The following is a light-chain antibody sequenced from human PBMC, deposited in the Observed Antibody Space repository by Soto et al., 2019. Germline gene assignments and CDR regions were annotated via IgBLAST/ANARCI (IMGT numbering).Light chain of an antibody. CDR1: QGISSY. Sequence: AIRMTQSPSSLSASTGDRVTITCRASQGISSYLAWYQQKPGKAPKLLIYAASTLQSGVPSRFSGSGSGTDFTLTISCLQSEDFATYYCQQFYNFSWTFGQGTKVDIK. J-gene: IGKJ1*01. V-gene: IGKV1-8*01. CDR3: QQFYNFSWT. CDR2: AAS.